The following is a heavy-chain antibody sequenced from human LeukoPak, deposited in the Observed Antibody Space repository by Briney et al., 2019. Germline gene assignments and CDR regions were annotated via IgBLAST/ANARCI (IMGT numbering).Heavy chain of an antibody. CDR2: ITGSGGNR. CDR3: ATSSGYCSGGNCQKFDY. CDR1: GFTFSSHG. V-gene: IGHV3-23*01. Sequence: GGSLRLSCAASGFTFSSHGMNWVRQAPGKGLEWVSGITGSGGNRYYADSVKGRFTISRDNSKNTLYLQMNSLRAEDTAVYYCATSSGYCSGGNCQKFDYWGQGTLVTVSS. D-gene: IGHD2-15*01. J-gene: IGHJ4*02.